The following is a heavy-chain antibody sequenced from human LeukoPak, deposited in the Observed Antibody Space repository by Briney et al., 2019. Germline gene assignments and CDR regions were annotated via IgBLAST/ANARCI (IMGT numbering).Heavy chain of an antibody. J-gene: IGHJ4*02. Sequence: PSETLSLTCTVSGGSISSYYWSWIRQPPGKGLEWIGYIYYSGSTTYNPSLKSRVTISLDTSKNQFSLRLSSVTAADTAVYYCARRPQLVTVFDYWGQGTLVTVSS. CDR3: ARRPQLVTVFDY. CDR2: IYYSGST. CDR1: GGSISSYY. D-gene: IGHD6-13*01. V-gene: IGHV4-59*08.